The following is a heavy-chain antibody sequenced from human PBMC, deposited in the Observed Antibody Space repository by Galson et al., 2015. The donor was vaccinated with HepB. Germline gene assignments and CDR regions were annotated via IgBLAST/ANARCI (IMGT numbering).Heavy chain of an antibody. J-gene: IGHJ4*02. D-gene: IGHD2-2*01. V-gene: IGHV3-30-3*01. CDR1: GFTFSSYA. CDR2: ISYDGSNK. CDR3: ARASNLPADPLEFDY. Sequence: SLRLSCAASGFTFSSYAMHWVRQAPGKGLEWVAVISYDGSNKYYADYVKGRFTISRDNSKNTLYLQMNSLRAEDTAVYYCARASNLPADPLEFDYWGQGTLVTVSS.